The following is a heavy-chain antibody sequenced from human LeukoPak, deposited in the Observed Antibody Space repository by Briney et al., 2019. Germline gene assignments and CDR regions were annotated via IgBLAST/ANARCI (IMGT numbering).Heavy chain of an antibody. CDR1: GNSFTTYW. V-gene: IGHV5-51*01. Sequence: GESLKISCKGSGNSFTTYWIGWVRQMPGKGLEWMGIIYVGDPDTRYRPSFQGQVTISVDKSINTAYLQWSSLKASDTAMYYCARVVDYDTSGYQTKNWFDPWGQGTLVTVSS. J-gene: IGHJ5*02. CDR2: IYVGDPDT. D-gene: IGHD3-22*01. CDR3: ARVVDYDTSGYQTKNWFDP.